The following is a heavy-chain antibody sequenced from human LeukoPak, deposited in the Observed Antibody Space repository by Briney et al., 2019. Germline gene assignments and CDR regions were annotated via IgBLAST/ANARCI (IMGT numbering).Heavy chain of an antibody. CDR3: ARDGMAYSYGFH. Sequence: SETLSLTCAVYGGSFSGYYWSWIRQPPGKGLEWIGEINHSGSTNYNPSLKSRVTISVDKSKNQFSLKLSSVTAADTAVYYCARDGMAYSYGFHWGQGTLVTVSS. J-gene: IGHJ4*02. CDR1: GGSFSGYY. CDR2: INHSGST. D-gene: IGHD5-18*01. V-gene: IGHV4-34*01.